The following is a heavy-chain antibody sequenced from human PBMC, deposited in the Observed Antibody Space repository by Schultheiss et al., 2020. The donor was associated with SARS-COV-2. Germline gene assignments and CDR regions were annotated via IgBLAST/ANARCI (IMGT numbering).Heavy chain of an antibody. CDR1: GFTFSSYA. V-gene: IGHV3-23*01. Sequence: GESLKISCAASGFTFSSYAMSWVRQAPGKGLEWVSAISGSGGSTYYADSVKGRFTISRDNSKNTLYLQMHSLRAEDTAVYYCAKVGGYQLLWEQQGWFDPWGQGTLVTVSS. CDR3: AKVGGYQLLWEQQGWFDP. CDR2: ISGSGGST. D-gene: IGHD2-2*01. J-gene: IGHJ5*02.